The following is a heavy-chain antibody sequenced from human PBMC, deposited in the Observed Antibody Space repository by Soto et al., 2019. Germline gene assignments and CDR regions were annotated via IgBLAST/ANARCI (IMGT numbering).Heavy chain of an antibody. Sequence: QVQLQESGPGLVKPSGTLSLTCAVSGGSISSNDWWTWVRQPPGKGLGWIAETFHSGSTNYNPSLKSRVTISLDKSKNQFSLKLSSVTAADTSVYYCARTYHYDSSGYFYYFDYWGQGTLVTVSS. J-gene: IGHJ4*02. D-gene: IGHD3-22*01. CDR3: ARTYHYDSSGYFYYFDY. V-gene: IGHV4-4*02. CDR2: TFHSGST. CDR1: GGSISSNDW.